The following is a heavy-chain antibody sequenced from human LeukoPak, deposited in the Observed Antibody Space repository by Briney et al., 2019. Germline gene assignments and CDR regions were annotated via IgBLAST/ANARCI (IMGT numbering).Heavy chain of an antibody. CDR3: ARYTYGSMIDY. CDR1: GGSISSSSYY. V-gene: IGHV4-39*01. CDR2: TFYSEST. J-gene: IGHJ4*02. D-gene: IGHD5-18*01. Sequence: KPSETLSLTCTVSGGSISSSSYYWGWIRQPPGEGLEWIGSTFYSESTKYNPSLKSRVTLSVDTSKSQFSLKLSSVTAADTAVYYCARYTYGSMIDYWGQGTLVTVSP.